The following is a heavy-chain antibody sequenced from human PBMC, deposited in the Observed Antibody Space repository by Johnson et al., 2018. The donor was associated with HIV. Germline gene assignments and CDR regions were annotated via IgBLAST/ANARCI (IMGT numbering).Heavy chain of an antibody. CDR2: ISYDGSNK. J-gene: IGHJ3*02. D-gene: IGHD3-3*01. CDR1: GFTFSSYW. Sequence: QVQLVESGGGVVQPGGSLRLSCAASGFTFSSYWMSWVRQAPGKGLEWVAVISYDGSNKYYADSVKGRFTISRDNSRNTLYLQMNSLRAEDTAVYYCARDQAICGVVLASDVLDIWGQGTMVTVSS. CDR3: ARDQAICGVVLASDVLDI. V-gene: IGHV3-30-3*01.